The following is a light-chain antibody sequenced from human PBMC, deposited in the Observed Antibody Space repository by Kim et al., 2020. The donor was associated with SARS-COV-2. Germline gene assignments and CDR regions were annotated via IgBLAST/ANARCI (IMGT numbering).Light chain of an antibody. CDR1: SSDVGGYNF. V-gene: IGLV2-14*03. J-gene: IGLJ1*01. Sequence: QSALTQPASVSGSPGQSITISCTGTSSDVGGYNFVSWYQQHPGKAPKLMIHDVSNRPSGVSNRFSASKSGNTASLTISGLQAEDEADYYCTSYTSRRTQVFGTGTKVTVL. CDR3: TSYTSRRTQV. CDR2: DVS.